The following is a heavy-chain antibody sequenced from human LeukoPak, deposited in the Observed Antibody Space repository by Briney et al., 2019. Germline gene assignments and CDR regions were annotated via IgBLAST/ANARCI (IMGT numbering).Heavy chain of an antibody. J-gene: IGHJ4*02. CDR1: GGSMSSYY. CDR2: IYYSGDT. D-gene: IGHD6-19*01. V-gene: IGHV4-59*01. CDR3: ARGGWSVDY. Sequence: SETLSLTCTVSGGSMSSYYWSWIRQPPGKGLEFIGYIYYSGDTEYNPSLKSRVTISVDTSKNQCSLNLSSVTAADTAVYYCARGGWSVDYWGQGTLVTVSS.